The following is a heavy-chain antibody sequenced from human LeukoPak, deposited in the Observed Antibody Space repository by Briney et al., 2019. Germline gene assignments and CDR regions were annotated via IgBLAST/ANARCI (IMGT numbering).Heavy chain of an antibody. D-gene: IGHD2-21*02. CDR2: ISGSGDST. V-gene: IGHV3-23*01. CDR3: AKDRLLNCRGDCYIFDY. J-gene: IGHJ4*02. Sequence: GGSLRLSCAASGFTFSSYGMSWVRQAPGKGLEWVSSISGSGDSTFYADSVKGRFSISRDNSKNTLYLQVNGLRTEDTAVYYCAKDRLLNCRGDCYIFDYWGQGTVVTVSS. CDR1: GFTFSSYG.